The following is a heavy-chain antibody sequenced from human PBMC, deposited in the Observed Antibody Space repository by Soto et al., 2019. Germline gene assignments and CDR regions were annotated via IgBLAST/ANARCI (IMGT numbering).Heavy chain of an antibody. D-gene: IGHD2-2*01. J-gene: IGHJ6*02. CDR3: GRDLYQSVFYYGMDV. CDR2: ISAYNDNT. V-gene: IGHV1-18*01. CDR1: GYTFTNFG. Sequence: GASVKVSCKTSGYTFTNFGLSWVRQAPGQGLEWMGWISAYNDNTNYAQNFQGRVTMTTDTSTSTAYMELRSLRSDDTAVYYCGRDLYQSVFYYGMDVWGQGTTVTVSS.